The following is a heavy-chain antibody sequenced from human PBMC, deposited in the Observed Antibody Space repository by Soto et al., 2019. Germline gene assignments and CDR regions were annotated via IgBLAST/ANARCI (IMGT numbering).Heavy chain of an antibody. CDR3: AKDGQYSSSWYSWDY. D-gene: IGHD6-13*01. CDR1: GFMFSDYA. V-gene: IGHV3-23*01. J-gene: IGHJ4*02. Sequence: PGGSLRLSCVASGFMFSDYALSWVRQVSGKGLEWVSSISASGGTTYYADSVKGRFTISRDNSKNTLYLQMSSLRAEDTALYSCAKDGQYSSSWYSWDYWGQGTPVTVSS. CDR2: ISASGGTT.